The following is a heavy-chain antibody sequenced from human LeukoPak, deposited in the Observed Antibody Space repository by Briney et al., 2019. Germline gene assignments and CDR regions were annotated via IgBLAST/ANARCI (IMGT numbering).Heavy chain of an antibody. V-gene: IGHV3-21*01. CDR2: ISSSSSYI. D-gene: IGHD6-6*01. CDR3: ATVAIEYSSSSQLNYYYYMDV. CDR1: GFTLSSYS. J-gene: IGHJ6*03. Sequence: GGSLRLSCAASGFTLSSYSMNWVRQAPGKGLEWVSSISSSSSYIYYADSVKGRFTISRDNAKNSLYLQMNSLRVEDTAVYYCATVAIEYSSSSQLNYYYYMDVWGKGTTVTVSS.